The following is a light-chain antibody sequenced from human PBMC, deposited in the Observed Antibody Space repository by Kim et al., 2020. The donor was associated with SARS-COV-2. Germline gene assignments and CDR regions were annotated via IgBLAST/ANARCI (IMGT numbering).Light chain of an antibody. J-gene: IGKJ5*01. Sequence: LSPGERDTLSCRASQSGTTYLAWYQQKPGQAPRLLIYDASSRATTIPDRFSGSGSGTDFTLTISRLEPEDFAVYFCQQYGNFPITFGQGTRLEIK. CDR1: QSGTTY. V-gene: IGKV3-20*01. CDR3: QQYGNFPIT. CDR2: DAS.